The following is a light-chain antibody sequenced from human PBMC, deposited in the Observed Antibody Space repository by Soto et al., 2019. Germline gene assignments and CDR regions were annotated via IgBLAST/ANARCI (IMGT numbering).Light chain of an antibody. Sequence: EIVMTQSPATLSVSPGERATLSCRASQSISSNLAWYQQKPGQAPRLLIYGESTRATGIPARFSGSGSGTEFTLTISSLQSEDFAVYYCQQYNNWPPWTFGHGTKVESK. J-gene: IGKJ1*01. CDR1: QSISSN. V-gene: IGKV3D-15*01. CDR3: QQYNNWPPWT. CDR2: GES.